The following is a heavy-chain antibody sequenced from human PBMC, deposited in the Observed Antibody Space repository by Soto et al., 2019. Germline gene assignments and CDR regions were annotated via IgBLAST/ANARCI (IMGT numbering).Heavy chain of an antibody. D-gene: IGHD4-4*01. V-gene: IGHV3-9*01. CDR1: GFTFDDYA. J-gene: IGHJ3*02. CDR3: AKDLYSNYGDAFDI. CDR2: VSWNSDNI. Sequence: GGSLRLSCAASGFTFDDYAMHWVRQAPGKGLEWVSGVSWNSDNIGYADSVKGRFTISRDNVKNSLYLQMNSLRAEDTALYYCAKDLYSNYGDAFDIWGQGTMVTVSS.